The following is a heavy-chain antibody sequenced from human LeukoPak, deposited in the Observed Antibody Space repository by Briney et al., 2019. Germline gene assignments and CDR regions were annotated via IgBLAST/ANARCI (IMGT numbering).Heavy chain of an antibody. V-gene: IGHV3-30-3*01. CDR2: ISYDGSNK. J-gene: IGHJ4*02. CDR1: GFTFSSYA. D-gene: IGHD3-9*01. CDR3: ARNYPDGGGGRYFDWLPVF. Sequence: PGGSLRLSCAASGFTFSSYAMHWVRQAPGKGLEWVAVISYDGSNKYYADSVKGRFTISRDNAKNSLYLQMNSLRVEDTALYYCARNYPDGGGGRYFDWLPVFWGQGTLVTVSS.